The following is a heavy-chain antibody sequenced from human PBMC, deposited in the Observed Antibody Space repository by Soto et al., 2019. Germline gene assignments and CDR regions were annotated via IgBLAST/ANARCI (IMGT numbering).Heavy chain of an antibody. D-gene: IGHD3-3*01. CDR1: VCTFDDYA. V-gene: IGHV3-9*01. CDR3: EKDTQPYDLPPLDLIPPKYYYYGMDV. J-gene: IGHJ6*01. Sequence: GGSLRLSCASSVCTFDDYAMHCVRESPGKGLEWVSGISWNSGSIGYADSVKGRFTISRDNAKNSLYLQMNSLRAEDTALYYCEKDTQPYDLPPLDLIPPKYYYYGMDVWGERTSGSVSS. CDR2: ISWNSGSI.